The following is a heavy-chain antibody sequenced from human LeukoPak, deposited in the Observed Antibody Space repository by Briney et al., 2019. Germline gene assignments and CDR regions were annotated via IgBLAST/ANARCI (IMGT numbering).Heavy chain of an antibody. D-gene: IGHD3-3*01. CDR1: GYTFTSYG. Sequence: ASVKVSCKASGYTFTSYGISWVRQAPGQGLEWMGWISAYNGNTNYAQKLQGRVTMTTDTSTSTAYMELRSLRSDDTAVYYCARSLYYDFWSGYFDYWGQGTLVTVSS. CDR2: ISAYNGNT. J-gene: IGHJ4*02. CDR3: ARSLYYDFWSGYFDY. V-gene: IGHV1-18*01.